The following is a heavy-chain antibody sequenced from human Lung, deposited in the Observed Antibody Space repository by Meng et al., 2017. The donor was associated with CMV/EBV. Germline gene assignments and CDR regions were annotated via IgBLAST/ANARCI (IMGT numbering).Heavy chain of an antibody. Sequence: GGSXRLSCAASGFTFSTYWMSWVRQAPGKGLEWVANIKEDGSEKYYVDSVRGRFTISRDNAKNSLYLQMNSLRAEDTAVYYCARDRGIVYWCQGTLVTVSS. CDR3: ARDRGIVY. D-gene: IGHD3-10*01. CDR1: GFTFSTYW. CDR2: IKEDGSEK. J-gene: IGHJ4*02. V-gene: IGHV3-7*01.